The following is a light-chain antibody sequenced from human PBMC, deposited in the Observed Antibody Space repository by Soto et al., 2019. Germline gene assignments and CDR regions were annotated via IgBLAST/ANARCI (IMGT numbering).Light chain of an antibody. CDR3: QQYNIWTWT. J-gene: IGKJ1*01. CDR2: GAS. CDR1: QSISTN. Sequence: EIVLTQSPGTLSLSPGERATLSCRASQSISTNLAWYQQKPGQAPRLLIYGASTRATGIPARFSGSGSGTEFTLTISSLQSEDFAIYYCQQYNIWTWTSGQGTKVDIK. V-gene: IGKV3-15*01.